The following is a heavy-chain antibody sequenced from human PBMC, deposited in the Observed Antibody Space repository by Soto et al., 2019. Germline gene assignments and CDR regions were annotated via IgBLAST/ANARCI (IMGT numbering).Heavy chain of an antibody. CDR1: GGTFSSYA. V-gene: IGHV1-69*13. J-gene: IGHJ3*02. CDR2: IIPIFGTA. Sequence: ASVKVSCKASGGTFSSYAISWVRQAPGQGLEWMGGIIPIFGTANYAQKFQGRVTITADESTSTAYMELSSLRSEDTAVYYCAREYYYDSSGYYGDAFDIWGQGTMVTVSS. D-gene: IGHD3-22*01. CDR3: AREYYYDSSGYYGDAFDI.